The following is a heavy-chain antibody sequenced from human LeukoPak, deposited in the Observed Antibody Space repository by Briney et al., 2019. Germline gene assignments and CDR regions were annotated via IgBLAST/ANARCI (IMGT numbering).Heavy chain of an antibody. CDR1: GDSVSSNSAA. CDR2: TYYRSKWYN. J-gene: IGHJ6*03. CDR3: ARDRSLVGKEYYYYYMDV. V-gene: IGHV6-1*01. D-gene: IGHD2-15*01. Sequence: SQTLSLTCAISGDSVSSNSAAWNWIRQSPSRGLEWLGRTYYRSKWYNDYAVSVKSRITINPDTSKNQFSLQLNSVTPEDTAVYYCARDRSLVGKEYYYYYMDVWGKGTTVTVSS.